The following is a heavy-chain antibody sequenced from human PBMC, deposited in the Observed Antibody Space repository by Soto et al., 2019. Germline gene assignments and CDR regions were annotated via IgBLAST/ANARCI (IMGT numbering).Heavy chain of an antibody. J-gene: IGHJ1*01. CDR3: ARGTGSQYGQFLQ. V-gene: IGHV4-4*02. CDR1: GTSVSTGNW. CDR2: IYLTGATNFGST. D-gene: IGHD1-26*01. Sequence: SETLSLTCNVSGTSVSTGNWLSWVRQPPGKGLEWIAEIYLTGATNFGSTNYNPSLKSRVTVSIDESKNQFSLSLSSVNAAGTAVNYYARGTGSQYGQFLQWGQGTLVTVSS.